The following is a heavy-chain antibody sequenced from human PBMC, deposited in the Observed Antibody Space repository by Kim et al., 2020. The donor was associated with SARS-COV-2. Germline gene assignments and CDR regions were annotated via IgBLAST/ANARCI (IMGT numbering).Heavy chain of an antibody. CDR3: ARTASSGWFYYYYGMDV. Sequence: GGSLRLSCAASGFTFSSYAMHWVRQAPGKGLEWVAVISYDGSNKYYADSVKGRFTISRDNSKNTLYLQMNSLRAEDTAVYYCARTASSGWFYYYYGMDVWGQGTTVTVSS. V-gene: IGHV3-30*04. D-gene: IGHD6-19*01. CDR1: GFTFSSYA. J-gene: IGHJ6*02. CDR2: ISYDGSNK.